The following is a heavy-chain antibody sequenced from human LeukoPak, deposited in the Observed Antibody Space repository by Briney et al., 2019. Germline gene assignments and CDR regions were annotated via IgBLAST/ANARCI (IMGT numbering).Heavy chain of an antibody. J-gene: IGHJ4*02. CDR2: ISSNGGGT. CDR3: ARVTAGGVFDY. Sequence: PGGSLRLSCAASGFTFSSYAMYWVRQAPGKGLEYVSSISSNGGGTYYANSVKGRFTISRDNSKNTLFIQMGSLRAEDMAVYYCARVTAGGVFDYWGQGTLVTVSS. V-gene: IGHV3-64*01. CDR1: GFTFSSYA. D-gene: IGHD3-16*01.